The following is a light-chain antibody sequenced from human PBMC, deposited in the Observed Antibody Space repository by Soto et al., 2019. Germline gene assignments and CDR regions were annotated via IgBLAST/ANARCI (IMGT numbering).Light chain of an antibody. CDR2: VAI. J-gene: IGKJ1*01. CDR1: QNVRRN. CDR3: QHYNVWPPWT. Sequence: EIVMTQSPATLSVSPEDRVTLSCRASQNVRRNIAWYQQKPGQAPSLLIFVAITRATGIPARFSGSGSVTEFTLTIITLQAEDSAKYYCQHYNVWPPWTFGQGTNV. V-gene: IGKV3-15*01.